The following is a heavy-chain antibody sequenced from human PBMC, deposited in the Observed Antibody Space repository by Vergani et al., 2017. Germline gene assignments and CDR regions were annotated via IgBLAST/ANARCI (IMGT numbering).Heavy chain of an antibody. D-gene: IGHD3-16*01. V-gene: IGHV3-30*18. CDR2: ISYDGSNK. Sequence: QVQLVESGGGVVQPGRSLRLSCAASGFTFSSYGMHWVRQAPGKGLEWVAVISYDGSNKYYADSVKGRFTISRDNSKNTLYLQMNSLRAEDTAVYYCAKDGGYYDDVCPQHWGQGTLVTVSS. CDR1: GFTFSSYG. J-gene: IGHJ1*01. CDR3: AKDGGYYDDVCPQH.